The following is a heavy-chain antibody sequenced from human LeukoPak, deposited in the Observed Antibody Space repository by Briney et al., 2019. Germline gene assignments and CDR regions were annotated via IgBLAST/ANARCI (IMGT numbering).Heavy chain of an antibody. Sequence: SETLSLTCAVYGGSFSGYYWSWIRQPPGRGLEWIGEINHSGSTNYSPSLKSRVTISVDTSKNQFSLKLSSVTAADTAVYYCASSTYDFWSGYPTRFDYWGQGTLVTVSS. D-gene: IGHD3-3*01. CDR2: INHSGST. CDR3: ASSTYDFWSGYPTRFDY. J-gene: IGHJ4*02. CDR1: GGSFSGYY. V-gene: IGHV4-34*01.